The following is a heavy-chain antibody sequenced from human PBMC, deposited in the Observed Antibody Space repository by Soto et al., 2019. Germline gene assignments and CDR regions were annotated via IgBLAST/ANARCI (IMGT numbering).Heavy chain of an antibody. CDR3: ARARPYDRSDFAY. J-gene: IGHJ4*02. CDR1: GGSISSYY. D-gene: IGHD3-22*01. V-gene: IGHV4-59*01. CDR2: IYYSGST. Sequence: SETLSLTCTVSGGSISSYYWSWIRQPPGKGLEWIGYIYYSGSTNYNPSLKSRVTISVDTSKNHFSLRLSSVTAADTALYYCARARPYDRSDFAYSGQGTLDTVSS.